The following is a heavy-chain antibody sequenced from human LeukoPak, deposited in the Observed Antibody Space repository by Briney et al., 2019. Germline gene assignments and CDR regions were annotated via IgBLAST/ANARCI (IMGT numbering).Heavy chain of an antibody. J-gene: IGHJ4*02. CDR3: ARGGFGELY. V-gene: IGHV3-21*01. CDR1: GFTFSSYS. CDR2: ISSTSNYI. Sequence: GGSLRLPCAASGFTFSSYSMNWVRQAPGKGLEWVSSISSTSNYIYYADSVKGRFTISRDNAKNSLYLQVNSLRAEDTAVYYCARGGFGELYWGQGTLVTVSS. D-gene: IGHD3-10*01.